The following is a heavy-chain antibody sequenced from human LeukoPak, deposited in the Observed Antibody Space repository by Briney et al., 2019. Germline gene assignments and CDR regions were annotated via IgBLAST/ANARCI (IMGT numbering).Heavy chain of an antibody. V-gene: IGHV3-48*03. J-gene: IGHJ4*02. CDR3: ARSYYDSSGLV. Sequence: GGSLRLSCAASGFTFSSYEMNWVRQAPGKGLEWVSYISSSGSTIYYADSVKGRFTISRDNAKNPLYLQMNSLRAEDTAVYYCARSYYDSSGLVWGQGTLVTVSS. CDR2: ISSSGSTI. CDR1: GFTFSSYE. D-gene: IGHD3-22*01.